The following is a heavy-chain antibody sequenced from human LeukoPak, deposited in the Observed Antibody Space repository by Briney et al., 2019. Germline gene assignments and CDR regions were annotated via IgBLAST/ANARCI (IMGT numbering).Heavy chain of an antibody. CDR2: IYYSGNT. J-gene: IGHJ5*02. V-gene: IGHV4-59*01. CDR1: GGSISSYY. Sequence: PSETLSLTCTVSGGSISSYYWRWMRPPPGRGREWIGYIYYSGNTNYNPSLKSRVTISVDTSKYQFSRRLSSVTAADTAVYYCARCSGGSCSWFDPWGQGTLVTVSS. CDR3: ARCSGGSCSWFDP. D-gene: IGHD2-15*01.